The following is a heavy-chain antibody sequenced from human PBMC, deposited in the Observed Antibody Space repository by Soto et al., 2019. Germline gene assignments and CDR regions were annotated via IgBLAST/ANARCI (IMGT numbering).Heavy chain of an antibody. CDR2: VSYSGDTT. V-gene: IGHV3-23*01. Sequence: LRLSCAASGFSFSTYAMTWVRQAPGEGLEWVSVVSYSGDTTYYAESVKARFTISRGNSKNPLSLPMNSLRGDDTAVYYCAKVYGSGSRPYYYGVDVWVQGTTVTVSS. CDR3: AKVYGSGSRPYYYGVDV. D-gene: IGHD2-15*01. J-gene: IGHJ6*02. CDR1: GFSFSTYA.